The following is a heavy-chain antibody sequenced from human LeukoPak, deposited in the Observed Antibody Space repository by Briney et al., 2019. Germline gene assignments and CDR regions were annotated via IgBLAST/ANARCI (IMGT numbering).Heavy chain of an antibody. CDR2: ISSSGSTT. J-gene: IGHJ4*02. CDR1: GFTFSSYE. Sequence: GGSLRLSCAASGFTFSSYEMNWVRQAPGRGLEWVSYISSSGSTTYYADSVKGRFTISRDNAKNSLYLQMNSLRAEDTAVYYCARGRDTGFLFDYWGQGTLVTVSS. D-gene: IGHD2-8*02. V-gene: IGHV3-48*03. CDR3: ARGRDTGFLFDY.